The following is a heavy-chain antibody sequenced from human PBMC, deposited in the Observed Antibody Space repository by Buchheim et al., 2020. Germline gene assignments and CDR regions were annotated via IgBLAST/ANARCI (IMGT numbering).Heavy chain of an antibody. J-gene: IGHJ4*02. CDR1: GFTVSGYW. Sequence: EVHLVESGGGLVQPGGSLRLSCAASGFTVSGYWMHWVRHVPGQGLVWVSRINSDGGTNYADSVKGRFTISRDNPENMVYLQMNSLRAEDTAIYYCARGGYSTDGSSDYWGQGTL. CDR3: ARGGYSTDGSSDY. V-gene: IGHV3-74*01. CDR2: INSDGGT. D-gene: IGHD5-24*01.